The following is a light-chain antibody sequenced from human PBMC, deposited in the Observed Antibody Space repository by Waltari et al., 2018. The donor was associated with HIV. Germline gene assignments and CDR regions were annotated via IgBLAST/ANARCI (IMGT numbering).Light chain of an antibody. CDR2: EDS. V-gene: IGLV2-8*01. J-gene: IGLJ2*01. CDR3: SSYAGSNNVI. CDR1: SSDVGGYDY. Sequence: QSALTQPPSASGSPGQSVTISCTGTSSDVGGYDYVSWYQQHTGKAPKLMIYEDSTRPEGVPYRFFGSKSGNTASLTVSGLQAEDEADYYCSSYAGSNNVIFGGGTKLTVL.